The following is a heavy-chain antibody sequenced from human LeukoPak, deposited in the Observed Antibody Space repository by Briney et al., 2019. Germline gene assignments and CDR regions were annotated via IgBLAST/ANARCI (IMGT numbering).Heavy chain of an antibody. CDR2: IYYSGGT. CDR3: ANSANYGGNSGYFDY. D-gene: IGHD4-23*01. J-gene: IGHJ4*02. Sequence: SETLSLTCTVSGGAISSSSYYWGWIRQPPGKGLEWIGSIYYSGGTYYNPSLKSRVTISVDTSKNQFSLKLNSVTATDTAVYYCANSANYGGNSGYFDYWGQGTLVTASS. V-gene: IGHV4-39*01. CDR1: GGAISSSSYY.